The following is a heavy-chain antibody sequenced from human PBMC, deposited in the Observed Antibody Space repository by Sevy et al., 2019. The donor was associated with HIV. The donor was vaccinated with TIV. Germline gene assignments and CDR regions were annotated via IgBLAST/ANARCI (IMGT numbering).Heavy chain of an antibody. D-gene: IGHD6-19*01. CDR2: ISGSGGST. CDR3: ARETGSSGWYSDY. Sequence: GGLRLSCAASGFTFSSYAMSWVRQAPGKGLEWVSAISGSGGSTYYADSVKGRFTISRDNSKNTLYLQMNSLRAEDTAVYYCARETGSSGWYSDYWGQGTLVTVSS. CDR1: GFTFSSYA. J-gene: IGHJ4*02. V-gene: IGHV3-23*01.